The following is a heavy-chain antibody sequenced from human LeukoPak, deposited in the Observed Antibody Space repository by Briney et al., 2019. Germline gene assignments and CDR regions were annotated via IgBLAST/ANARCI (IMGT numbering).Heavy chain of an antibody. D-gene: IGHD3-10*02. J-gene: IGHJ1*01. V-gene: IGHV1-46*01. CDR2: INPSGGST. CDR3: ARGVFGELEKLMFQH. Sequence: GASVKVSCKASGYTFTSYYIHWVRQAPGQGLEWMGIINPSGGSTSYPQKFQDRVTMTRDTSTSTVYMELSSLKSDDTAIYHCARGVFGELEKLMFQHWGQGTLVTVSS. CDR1: GYTFTSYY.